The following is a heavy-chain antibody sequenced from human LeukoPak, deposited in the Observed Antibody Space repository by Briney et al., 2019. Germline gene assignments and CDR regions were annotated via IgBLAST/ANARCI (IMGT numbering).Heavy chain of an antibody. V-gene: IGHV1-69*05. CDR1: GGTFSSYA. Sequence: ASVKVSCKASGGTFSSYAISWVRQAPGQGLEWMGGIIPIFGTATYAQKFQGRVTITTDESTSTAYIELSSLRSEDTAVYYCARSASRLEYSRSSLRDYNYYMDVWGKGTTVTVSS. D-gene: IGHD6-6*01. CDR2: IIPIFGTA. CDR3: ARSASRLEYSRSSLRDYNYYMDV. J-gene: IGHJ6*03.